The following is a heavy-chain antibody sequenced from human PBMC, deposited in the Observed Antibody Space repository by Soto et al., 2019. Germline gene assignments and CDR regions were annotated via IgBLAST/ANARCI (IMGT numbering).Heavy chain of an antibody. Sequence: ASVKVSCEASGYTFTGYYMHWVRQAPGQGLEWMGWINPNSGGTNYAQKFQGRVTMTRDTSISTAYMELSRLRSDDTAVYYCARPDCSGGSCYGVFDYWGQGTLVTVSS. D-gene: IGHD2-15*01. J-gene: IGHJ4*02. V-gene: IGHV1-2*02. CDR3: ARPDCSGGSCYGVFDY. CDR1: GYTFTGYY. CDR2: INPNSGGT.